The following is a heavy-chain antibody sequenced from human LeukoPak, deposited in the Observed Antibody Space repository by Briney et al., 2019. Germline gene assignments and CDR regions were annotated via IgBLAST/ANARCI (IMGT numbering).Heavy chain of an antibody. CDR2: IYYSGST. Sequence: SETLSLTCTVSGGSISSYYWSWIRQPPGKGLEWIGYIYYSGSTNYNPSLKSRVTISVDTSKNQFSLKLSSVTAADTAVYYCARVYYSSSYDYWYFDLWGRGALVTVSS. CDR3: ARVYYSSSYDYWYFDL. J-gene: IGHJ2*01. D-gene: IGHD6-13*01. V-gene: IGHV4-59*01. CDR1: GGSISSYY.